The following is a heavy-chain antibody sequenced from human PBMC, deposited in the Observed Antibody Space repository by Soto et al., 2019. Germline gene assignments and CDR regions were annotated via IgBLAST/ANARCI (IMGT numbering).Heavy chain of an antibody. CDR3: ARRYYRILTIYYTDY. J-gene: IGHJ4*02. V-gene: IGHV3-74*01. Sequence: EVQLVESGGDLVQRGGSLRLSCAASGFPFSSYWMHWVRHTPGKGLDWVARISGDGVTTYYADSVTGRFTVSRDNAKKTLSLQMSGLRARDTACYYCARRYYRILTIYYTDYWGQGTLVSFSS. D-gene: IGHD3-9*01. CDR2: ISGDGVTT. CDR1: GFPFSSYW.